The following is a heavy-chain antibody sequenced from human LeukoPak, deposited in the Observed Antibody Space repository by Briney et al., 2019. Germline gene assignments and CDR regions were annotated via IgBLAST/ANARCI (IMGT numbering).Heavy chain of an antibody. D-gene: IGHD4-17*01. V-gene: IGHV3-48*03. J-gene: IGHJ4*02. CDR3: ARGWYGDYVSLFDY. CDR2: ISSSGSTI. Sequence: GGSLRRSCGASGFSCSTAWMSWVRQAPGKGLEWVSYISSSGSTIYYADSVKGRFTISRDNAKNSLYLQMNSLRAEDTAVYYCARGWYGDYVSLFDYWGQGTLVTVSS. CDR1: GFSCSTAW.